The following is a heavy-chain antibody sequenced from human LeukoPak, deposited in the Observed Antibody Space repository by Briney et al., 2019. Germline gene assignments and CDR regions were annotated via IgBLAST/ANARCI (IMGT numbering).Heavy chain of an antibody. CDR3: TREDYYYAAGY. V-gene: IGHV3-11*04. J-gene: IGHJ4*02. CDR1: GFTFSDFY. Sequence: GGSLRLSCTASGFTFSDFYMSWVRQAPGKGLEWLSSISGDGATIHYEDSVRGRFTVSRDNAKNSLFLQMNSLRAEDTAIYYCTREDYYYAAGYWGQGTLVTVSS. D-gene: IGHD3-10*01. CDR2: ISGDGATI.